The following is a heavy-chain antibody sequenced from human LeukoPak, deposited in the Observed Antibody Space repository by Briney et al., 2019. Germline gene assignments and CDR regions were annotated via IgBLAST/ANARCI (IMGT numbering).Heavy chain of an antibody. CDR3: ARGGTYDI. Sequence: GGSLRLSCVVSGFTYSRYWVTWFRQAPGKGLEWVANIKQDGSQKNYVDSVKGRFTISRDNAKKSLYLQMNSLRGEDTAVYFCARGGTYDIWGQGTRVTVSS. J-gene: IGHJ3*02. V-gene: IGHV3-7*01. CDR1: GFTYSRYW. CDR2: IKQDGSQK.